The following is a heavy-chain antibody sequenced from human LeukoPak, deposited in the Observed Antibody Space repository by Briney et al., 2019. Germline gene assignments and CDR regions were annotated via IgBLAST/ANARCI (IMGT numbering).Heavy chain of an antibody. CDR1: GVSISSSSYY. V-gene: IGHV4-39*01. Sequence: PSETLSLTCTVSGVSISSSSYYWGWICQPPGKGQEWIGSIYYSGSTYYNPSLKSRVTISVDTSKNQFSLKLSSVTAADTAVYYCASAPYSSGWYEYRSAYYFDYWGQGTLVTVSS. D-gene: IGHD6-19*01. J-gene: IGHJ4*02. CDR2: IYYSGST. CDR3: ASAPYSSGWYEYRSAYYFDY.